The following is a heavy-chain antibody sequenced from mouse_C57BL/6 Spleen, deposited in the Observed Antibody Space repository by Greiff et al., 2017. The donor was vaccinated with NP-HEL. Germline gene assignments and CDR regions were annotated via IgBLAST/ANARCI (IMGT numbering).Heavy chain of an antibody. CDR2: IYPGDGDT. Sequence: VQGVESGPELVQPGASVKISCKASGYAFSSSWMNWVKQRPGKGLEWIGRIYPGDGDTNYNGKFTGKATLTADKSSSTAYMQLSSLTSEDSAVYFCARREDYDYDGSAYWGQGTLVTVSA. J-gene: IGHJ3*01. V-gene: IGHV1-82*01. D-gene: IGHD2-4*01. CDR1: GYAFSSSW. CDR3: ARREDYDYDGSAY.